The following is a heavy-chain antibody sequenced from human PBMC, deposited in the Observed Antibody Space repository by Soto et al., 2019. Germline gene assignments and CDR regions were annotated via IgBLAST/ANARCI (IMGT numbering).Heavy chain of an antibody. CDR2: IWYDGRKM. CDR1: GFTFSNSG. CDR3: ARELSVGRPHFDP. V-gene: IGHV3-33*01. Sequence: QVRLVESGGGVVQPGRSLRISCVASGFTFSNSGFHWVRQAPGKGPEWVSIIWYDGRKMFYADSVKGRFTISRDDSKNTVYLQMNSLRPEDTAVYYCARELSVGRPHFDPWGQGTLVTVSS. D-gene: IGHD1-26*01. J-gene: IGHJ5*02.